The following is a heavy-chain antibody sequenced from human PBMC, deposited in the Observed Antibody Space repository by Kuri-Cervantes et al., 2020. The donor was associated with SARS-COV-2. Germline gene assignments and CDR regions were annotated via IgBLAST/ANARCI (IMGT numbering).Heavy chain of an antibody. CDR3: ARSLYGGTSWYYGMDV. CDR1: GFTFSSYA. D-gene: IGHD4-23*01. CDR2: IWYDGSNK. J-gene: IGHJ6*02. V-gene: IGHV3-33*01. Sequence: LSLTCSASGFTFSSYAMHWVRQAPGKGLEWVAVIWYDGSNKYHADSVKGRFTISKDNSKNTLYLQMNSLRAEDTAVYYCARSLYGGTSWYYGMDVWGQGTTVTVSS.